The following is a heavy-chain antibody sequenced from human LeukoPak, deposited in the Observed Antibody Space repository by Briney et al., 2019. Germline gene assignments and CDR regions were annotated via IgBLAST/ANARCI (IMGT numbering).Heavy chain of an antibody. J-gene: IGHJ4*02. CDR2: IYYSGST. V-gene: IGHV4-39*07. CDR1: GGSISSSSYY. D-gene: IGHD1-26*01. CDR3: ARAPATTLGATFDH. Sequence: SETLSLTCTVSGGSISSSSYYWGWIRQPPGKGLEWIGSIYYSGSTYYNPSLKSRVTISVDTSKNQFSLKLSSVTAADTAVYYCARAPATTLGATFDHWGQGTLVTVSS.